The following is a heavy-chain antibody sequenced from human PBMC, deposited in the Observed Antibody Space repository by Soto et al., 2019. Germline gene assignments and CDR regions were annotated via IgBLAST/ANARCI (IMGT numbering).Heavy chain of an antibody. V-gene: IGHV1-46*04. D-gene: IGHD1-1*01. J-gene: IGHJ4*02. CDR2: IILSGGSA. CDR3: ARDYNWSVDY. CDR1: GYPFTSHH. Sequence: ASVKVSCKASGYPFTSHHMQWVRQAPGQGLEWMGMIILSGGSATYAQTLQGRVTMTRDTSTTTVYMELTSLRSEDTAVYYCARDYNWSVDYWGQGTLVTVSS.